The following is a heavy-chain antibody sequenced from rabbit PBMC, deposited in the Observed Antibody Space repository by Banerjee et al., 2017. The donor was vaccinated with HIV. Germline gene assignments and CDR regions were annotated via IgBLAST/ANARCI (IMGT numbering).Heavy chain of an antibody. CDR2: DVSTGGRT. V-gene: IGHV1S45*01. CDR1: GFSFSNKYV. J-gene: IGHJ4*01. D-gene: IGHD4-1*01. CDR3: ARDLAGVIGWNFGL. Sequence: QEQLEESGGDLVKPEGSLTLTCTASGFSFSNKYVMCWVRQAPGKGLEYIGDVSTGGRTVYATWAKGRFTVSKTSSTTVTLQMTSLTAADTATYFCARDLAGVIGWNFGLWGPGTLVTVS.